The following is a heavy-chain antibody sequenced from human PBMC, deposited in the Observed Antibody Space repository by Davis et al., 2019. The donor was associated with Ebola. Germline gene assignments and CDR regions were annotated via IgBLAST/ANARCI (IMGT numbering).Heavy chain of an antibody. CDR1: GFTFGHYG. D-gene: IGHD6-19*01. V-gene: IGHV3-21*01. Sequence: GESLKISCAASGFTFGHYGMHWVRQAPGKGLEWVASIKSSSDYIYYSDSLKGRFTISRDNTKKSLYLQMNSLRAEDTAVYYCARGRWLALGYYFDYWGQGTLVTVSS. CDR2: IKSSSDYI. CDR3: ARGRWLALGYYFDY. J-gene: IGHJ4*02.